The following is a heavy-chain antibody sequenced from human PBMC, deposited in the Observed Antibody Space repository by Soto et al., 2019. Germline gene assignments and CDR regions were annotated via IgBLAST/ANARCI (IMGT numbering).Heavy chain of an antibody. CDR2: INHSGST. CDR1: GGSFSGYY. Sequence: SETLSLTCAVYGGSFSGYYWSWIRQPPGKGLEWIGEINHSGSTNYNPSLKSRVTISVDTSKNQFSLKLSSVTAADTAVYYCARAGGYCSGGSCSYYFDYWGQGTLVTVSS. D-gene: IGHD2-15*01. CDR3: ARAGGYCSGGSCSYYFDY. V-gene: IGHV4-34*01. J-gene: IGHJ4*02.